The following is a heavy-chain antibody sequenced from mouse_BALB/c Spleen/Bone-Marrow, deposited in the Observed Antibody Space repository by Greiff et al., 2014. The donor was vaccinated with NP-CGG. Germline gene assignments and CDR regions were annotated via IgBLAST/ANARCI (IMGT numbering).Heavy chain of an antibody. D-gene: IGHD2-3*01. CDR2: ILPGSDST. CDR3: AGWCYDGYFYAMDY. J-gene: IGHJ4*01. CDR1: GYTFSSYW. V-gene: IGHV1-9*01. Sequence: QVQLKQSGAELMKPGASVKISCKATGYTFSSYWIEWVKQRPGHGLEWIGEILPGSDSTNYNEKFKGKATFTADTSSNTAYMQLSSMTSEDSAVYYCAGWCYDGYFYAMDYWGQGTSVTVSS.